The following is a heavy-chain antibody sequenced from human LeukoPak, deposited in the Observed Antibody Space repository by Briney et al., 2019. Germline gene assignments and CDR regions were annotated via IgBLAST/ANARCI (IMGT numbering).Heavy chain of an antibody. CDR1: GDSVSSSSAA. V-gene: IGHV6-1*01. D-gene: IGHD6-19*01. CDR2: TYYRSKWYN. Sequence: SQTLSLTCAISGDSVSSSSAAWNWIRQSPSRGLEWLGRTYYRSKWYNDYAVSVKSRITINPDTSKNQSSLQLNSVTPEDTAVYYCARDVIAVAGENWFDPWGQGTLVTVSS. J-gene: IGHJ5*02. CDR3: ARDVIAVAGENWFDP.